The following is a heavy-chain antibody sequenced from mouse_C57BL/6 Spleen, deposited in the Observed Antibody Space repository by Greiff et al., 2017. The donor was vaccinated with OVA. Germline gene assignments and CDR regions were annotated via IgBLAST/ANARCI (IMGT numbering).Heavy chain of an antibody. CDR2: IDPSDSYT. J-gene: IGHJ1*03. CDR1: GYTFTSYW. V-gene: IGHV1-69*01. D-gene: IGHD2-1*01. Sequence: QVQLQQPGAELVMPGASVKLSCKASGYTFTSYWMHWVKQRPGQGLEWIGEIDPSDSYTNYNQKFKGKSTLTVDKSSSTAYMQLSSLTSEDSAVYYCASTLYFDVWGTGTTVTVSS. CDR3: ASTLYFDV.